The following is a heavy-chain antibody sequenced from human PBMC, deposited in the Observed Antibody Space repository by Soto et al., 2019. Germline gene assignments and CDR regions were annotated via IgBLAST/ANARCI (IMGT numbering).Heavy chain of an antibody. CDR1: GYTFSSYG. D-gene: IGHD3-10*01. J-gene: IGHJ6*02. V-gene: IGHV1-18*04. Sequence: ASAKVSCNASGYTFSSYGISWVRHAPAQRLEWMGWISAYNGNTNYAQKLQGRVTMTTDTSTSTAYMELRSLRSDDTAVYYCARALIMLRGVITLNVYYYYGMDVWGPRTTVNVSS. CDR3: ARALIMLRGVITLNVYYYYGMDV. CDR2: ISAYNGNT.